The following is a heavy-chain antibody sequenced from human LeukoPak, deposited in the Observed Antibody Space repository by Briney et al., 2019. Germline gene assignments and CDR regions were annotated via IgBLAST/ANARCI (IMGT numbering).Heavy chain of an antibody. Sequence: GASVKVSCKASGYTFTSYGISWVRQAPGQGLEWMGWISAYTGNTNHAQKLQGRVTMTTDTSTSTAYMELSSLKSEDTAVYYCARVRDGYNDAYDIWGQGTMVTVSS. D-gene: IGHD5-24*01. V-gene: IGHV1-18*01. J-gene: IGHJ3*02. CDR3: ARVRDGYNDAYDI. CDR2: ISAYTGNT. CDR1: GYTFTSYG.